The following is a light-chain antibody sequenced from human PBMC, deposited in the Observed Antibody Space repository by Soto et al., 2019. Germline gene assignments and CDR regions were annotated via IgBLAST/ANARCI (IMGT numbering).Light chain of an antibody. CDR2: WAS. V-gene: IGKV4-1*01. Sequence: DIVMTQSPDSLAVSLGERATINCKSSQSVLYSSNNKNYLAWYQQKPGQPPKLLIYWASTRESGVPDRFSGSGSGTDFTLTIRSLQAEDVAVYYCQQYYNTPMYTFGQGTKLEIK. CDR3: QQYYNTPMYT. CDR1: QSVLYSSNNKNY. J-gene: IGKJ2*01.